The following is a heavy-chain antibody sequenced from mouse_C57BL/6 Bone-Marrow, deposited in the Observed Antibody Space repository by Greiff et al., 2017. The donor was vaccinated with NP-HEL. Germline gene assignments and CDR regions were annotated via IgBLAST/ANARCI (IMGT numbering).Heavy chain of an antibody. D-gene: IGHD2-14*01. V-gene: IGHV1-81*01. CDR3: ARYRWPPFAY. Sequence: VKLMESGAELARPGASVKLSCKASGYTFTSYGISWVKQRTGQGLEWIGEIYPRSGNTYYNEKFKGKATLTADKSSSTAYMELRSLTSEDSAVYFCARYRWPPFAYWGQGTLVTVSA. CDR2: IYPRSGNT. J-gene: IGHJ3*01. CDR1: GYTFTSYG.